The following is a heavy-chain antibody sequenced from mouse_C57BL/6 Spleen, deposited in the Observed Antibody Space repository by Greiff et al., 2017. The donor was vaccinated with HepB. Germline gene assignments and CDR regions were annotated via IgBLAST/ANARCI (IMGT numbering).Heavy chain of an antibody. V-gene: IGHV5-4*01. Sequence: EVKLVESGGGLLKPGGSLKLSCAASGFTFSSYAMSWVRQTPEKRLEWVATISDGGSYTYYPDNVKGRFTISRDNAKNNLYLQMSHLKSEDTAMYYCARDTRDGYAMDYWGQGTSVTVSS. CDR3: ARDTRDGYAMDY. J-gene: IGHJ4*01. CDR1: GFTFSSYA. D-gene: IGHD2-3*01. CDR2: ISDGGSYT.